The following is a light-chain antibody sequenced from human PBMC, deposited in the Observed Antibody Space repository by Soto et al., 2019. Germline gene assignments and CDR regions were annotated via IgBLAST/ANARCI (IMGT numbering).Light chain of an antibody. V-gene: IGKV1-27*01. CDR1: QGISKY. J-gene: IGKJ2*01. CDR2: AAS. Sequence: DIQMTPSPSSLSASVGDRVTITFPAGQGISKYLAWYQQKPGKVPKLLIYAASTLQSGVPSRFSGSGSGTDFTLTISSLQPEDVATYYCQKYNSAPPYTFGQGTKLEIK. CDR3: QKYNSAPPYT.